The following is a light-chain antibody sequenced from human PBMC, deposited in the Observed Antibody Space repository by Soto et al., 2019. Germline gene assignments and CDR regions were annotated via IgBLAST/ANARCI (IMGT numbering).Light chain of an antibody. Sequence: QSVLTQPASVSGSPGQSITISCTGTSSDVGNYIFVSWYRQHPGKAPKLMIYDINNRPSGVSNRFSGSKSGNTASLTISGLQAEDEADYYFVSHTNSAYYVFGNGTKVTVX. V-gene: IGLV2-14*01. CDR2: DIN. CDR1: SSDVGNYIF. J-gene: IGLJ1*01. CDR3: VSHTNSAYYV.